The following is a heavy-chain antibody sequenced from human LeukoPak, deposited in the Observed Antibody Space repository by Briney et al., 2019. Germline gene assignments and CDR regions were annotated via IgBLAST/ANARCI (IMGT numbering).Heavy chain of an antibody. CDR3: ARDGVWFGELLL. CDR1: GGSISSSSYY. V-gene: IGHV4-39*07. CDR2: IYYSGST. D-gene: IGHD3-10*01. Sequence: SETLSLTCTVSGGSISSSSYYWGWIRQPPGKGLEWIGSIYYSGSTYYNPSLKSRVTISVDTSKNQFSLKLSSVTAADTAVYYCARDGVWFGELLLWGQGTLVTVSS. J-gene: IGHJ4*02.